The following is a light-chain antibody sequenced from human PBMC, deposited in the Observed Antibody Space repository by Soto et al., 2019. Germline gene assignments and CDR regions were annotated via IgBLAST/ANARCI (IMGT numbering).Light chain of an antibody. CDR3: QQYYTTPLLT. V-gene: IGKV4-1*01. J-gene: IGKJ4*01. CDR2: WAS. CDR1: QSVLYSSKNKNY. Sequence: DIVMTQSPDSLSVSLGERATINCKSSQSVLYSSKNKNYLAWYQQKPGQSPKLLIYWASTRESGVPDRFSGSGSGTDFTLTISRLQAEDVAVYYCQQYYTTPLLTFGGGTKVEIK.